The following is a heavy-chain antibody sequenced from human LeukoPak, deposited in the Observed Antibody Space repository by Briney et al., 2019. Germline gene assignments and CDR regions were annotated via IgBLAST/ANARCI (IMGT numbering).Heavy chain of an antibody. CDR3: ARGGPNTGHYRTFDK. V-gene: IGHV4-38-2*02. J-gene: IGHJ4*02. D-gene: IGHD3-9*01. Sequence: SETLSLTCTASSYSLSSGHPWGWTRRPPGKGLEWIGGIYGGSTYDNPSLNSRVSMSVDTSNNQFSLRLTSATAADTAVYYCARGGPNTGHYRTFDKWGRGFLVTVSS. CDR1: SYSLSSGHP. CDR2: IYGGST.